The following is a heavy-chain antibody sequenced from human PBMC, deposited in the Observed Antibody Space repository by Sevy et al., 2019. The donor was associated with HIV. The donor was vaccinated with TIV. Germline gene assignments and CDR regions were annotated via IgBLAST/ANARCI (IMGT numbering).Heavy chain of an antibody. CDR3: ARASPNYYYGMDV. Sequence: SETLSLTCTVSGASISGYYWSWIRQPPGKGLEWIGYIFYSRSTHYSPSLKSRVTISVDTSKNQFSLRLSSMTAADTAVHYCARASPNYYYGMDVWGQGTTVTVSS. CDR2: IFYSRST. CDR1: GASISGYY. J-gene: IGHJ6*02. V-gene: IGHV4-59*01.